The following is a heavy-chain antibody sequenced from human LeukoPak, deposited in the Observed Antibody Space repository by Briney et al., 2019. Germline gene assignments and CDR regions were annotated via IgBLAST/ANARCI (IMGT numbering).Heavy chain of an antibody. Sequence: PSETLSLTCTVSGGSISSYYWSWIRQPPGKGLEWIGYIYYSGSTNYNPSLKSRVTISVDTCKNQFSLKLSSVTAADTAVYYCARAAYYYDSVDYWGQGTLVTVSS. J-gene: IGHJ4*02. CDR2: IYYSGST. CDR1: GGSISSYY. V-gene: IGHV4-59*01. D-gene: IGHD3-22*01. CDR3: ARAAYYYDSVDY.